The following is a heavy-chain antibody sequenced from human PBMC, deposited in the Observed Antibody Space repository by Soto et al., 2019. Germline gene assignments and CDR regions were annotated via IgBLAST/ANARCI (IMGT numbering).Heavy chain of an antibody. J-gene: IGHJ6*03. CDR2: IRAYNGNT. V-gene: IGHV1-18*01. CDR3: AILVVPAAMPFYYYYMDV. Sequence: HVQLVQSGAEVKKPGASVKVSCKASGYTFTSSGITWVRQSPGQGLEWMGWIRAYNGNTNYAQKLQGRVTMTTDTSRRTAYRKLRSLRSDDTDVYYCAILVVPAAMPFYYYYMDVWGKGTTVTVSS. D-gene: IGHD2-2*01. CDR1: GYTFTSSG.